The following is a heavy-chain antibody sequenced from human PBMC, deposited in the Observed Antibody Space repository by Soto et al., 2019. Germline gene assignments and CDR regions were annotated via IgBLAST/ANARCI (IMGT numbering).Heavy chain of an antibody. J-gene: IGHJ5*02. CDR3: ARDLGSEKTRVTWSDP. Sequence: QVQLQESGPGLVKPSETLSLTCTVSGGSISSGGYYWSWIRRHPGKGLEWIGYIYYSGSTYYNPSLKSRVTLSVATLRTRFPQNLSSGTAGDRALYYCARDLGSEKTRVTWSDPGGQEPLVTVS. CDR1: GGSISSGGYY. D-gene: IGHD2-21*02. CDR2: IYYSGST. V-gene: IGHV4-31*03.